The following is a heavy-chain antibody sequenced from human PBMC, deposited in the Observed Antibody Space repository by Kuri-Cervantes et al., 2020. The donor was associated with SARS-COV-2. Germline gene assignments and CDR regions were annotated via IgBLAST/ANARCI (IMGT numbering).Heavy chain of an antibody. Sequence: ASAKVSCKASGYTFTSYGISWVRQAPGQGLEWMGWISAYTGNTNYAQKLKGRVTMTTDTSTSTAYMELSSLRSEDTAVYYCARDHALRYFDWFFPTEAFDIWGQGTMVTVSS. V-gene: IGHV1-18*01. J-gene: IGHJ3*02. CDR1: GYTFTSYG. D-gene: IGHD3-9*01. CDR2: ISAYTGNT. CDR3: ARDHALRYFDWFFPTEAFDI.